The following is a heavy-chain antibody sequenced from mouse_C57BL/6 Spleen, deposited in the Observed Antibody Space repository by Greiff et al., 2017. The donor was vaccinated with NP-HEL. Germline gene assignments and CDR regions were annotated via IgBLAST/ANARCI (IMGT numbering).Heavy chain of an antibody. CDR1: GYTFTDYE. V-gene: IGHV1-15*01. D-gene: IGHD1-1*01. J-gene: IGHJ4*01. CDR2: IDPETGGT. Sequence: VQLQQSGAELVRPGASVTLSCKASGYTFTDYEMHWVKQTPVHGLEWIGAIDPETGGTAYNQKFKGKAILTADKSSSTAYMELRSLTSEDSAVYYGTRRDYGSSYNAMDYWGQGTSVTVSS. CDR3: TRRDYGSSYNAMDY.